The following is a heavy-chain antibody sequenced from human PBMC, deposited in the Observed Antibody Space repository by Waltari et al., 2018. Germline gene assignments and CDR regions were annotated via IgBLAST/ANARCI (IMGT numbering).Heavy chain of an antibody. J-gene: IGHJ6*02. CDR3: ARVTAVTGTGGMDV. Sequence: RQPPGKGLEWIGYVYSSVSTYYNPSLMTRVDISKHTSTNQFSLKLTSVTAADTAVYYCARVTAVTGTGGMDVWGQGTTVIVSS. CDR2: VYSSVST. V-gene: IGHV4-30-4*01. D-gene: IGHD6-19*01.